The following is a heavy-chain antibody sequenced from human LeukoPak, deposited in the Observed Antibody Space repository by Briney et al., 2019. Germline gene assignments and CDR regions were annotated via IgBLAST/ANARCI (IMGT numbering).Heavy chain of an antibody. CDR1: GFAFSSNW. CDR2: INTDARTT. CDR3: VRGQATSWGLDF. J-gene: IGHJ4*02. V-gene: IGHV3-74*01. D-gene: IGHD3-16*01. Sequence: GGSLRLSCAASGFAFSSNWMHWVRQAPWKGLVWVSHINTDARTTAYADFVKGRFTISRDNAKNTLYLQMNSLRAEDTALYYCVRGQATSWGLDFWGQGTLVTVSS.